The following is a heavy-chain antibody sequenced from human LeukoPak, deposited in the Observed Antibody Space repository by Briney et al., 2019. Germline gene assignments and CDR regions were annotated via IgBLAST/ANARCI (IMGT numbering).Heavy chain of an antibody. Sequence: PGGPLRLSCATSGFTFNTYAMSWVRQAPGKGLEWVSGISGSGVSTYYADSVKGRFTISRDNSKNTLYLQMNSLRAEDTAVYYCAKQLLHPPNYYYYMDVWGKGTTVTVSS. V-gene: IGHV3-23*01. CDR1: GFTFNTYA. CDR2: ISGSGVST. J-gene: IGHJ6*03. D-gene: IGHD2-2*02. CDR3: AKQLLHPPNYYYYMDV.